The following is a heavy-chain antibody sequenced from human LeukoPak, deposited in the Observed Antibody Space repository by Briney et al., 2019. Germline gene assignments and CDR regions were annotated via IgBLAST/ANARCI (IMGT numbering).Heavy chain of an antibody. Sequence: GGSLRLSCAASGFTFSTYSMNWVRQAPGKGLEWVSYISSSSSTIYYADSVKGRFTISRDNAKNSLDLQMNSLRVEDTAVYYCARGWIGPLVRLQLFDYWGQGTLVTVSS. J-gene: IGHJ4*02. V-gene: IGHV3-48*01. CDR2: ISSSSSTI. D-gene: IGHD1-1*01. CDR3: ARGWIGPLVRLQLFDY. CDR1: GFTFSTYS.